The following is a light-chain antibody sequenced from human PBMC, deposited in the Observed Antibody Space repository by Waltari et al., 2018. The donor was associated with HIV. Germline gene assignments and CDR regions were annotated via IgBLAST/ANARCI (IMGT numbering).Light chain of an antibody. J-gene: IGKJ1*01. CDR1: QIVSSAY. V-gene: IGKV3-20*01. Sequence: EIVLTQSPGTLSLSPGERATLSCRASQIVSSAYLAWYQHRPGQAPRLLIYGASTRATGVPDRCSGNGFGTDFTLTISRLEPEDFAMYYCQQYGASPETFGQGARVEI. CDR2: GAS. CDR3: QQYGASPET.